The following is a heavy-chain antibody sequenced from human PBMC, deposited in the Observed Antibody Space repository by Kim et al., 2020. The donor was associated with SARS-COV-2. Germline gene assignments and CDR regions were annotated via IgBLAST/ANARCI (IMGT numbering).Heavy chain of an antibody. Sequence: YADSVECRFTNSRDNAKDSLYLQMNSLRVEDTALYYCAEAKTGDCWFMDVWGKGTTVTVSS. J-gene: IGHJ6*03. CDR3: AEAKTGDCWFMDV. D-gene: IGHD2-15*01. V-gene: IGHV3-20*03.